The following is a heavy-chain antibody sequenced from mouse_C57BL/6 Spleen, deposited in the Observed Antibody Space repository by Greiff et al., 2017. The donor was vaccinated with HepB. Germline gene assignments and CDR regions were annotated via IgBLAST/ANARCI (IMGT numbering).Heavy chain of an antibody. V-gene: IGHV1-50*01. D-gene: IGHD3-1*01. J-gene: IGHJ4*01. CDR2: IDPSDSYT. CDR3: ARTAGYAMDY. Sequence: QVQLQQPGAELVKPGASVKLSCKASGYTFTSYWMQWVKQRPGQGLEWIGEIDPSDSYTNYNQKFKGKATLTVDTSSSTAYMQLSSLTSEDSAVYYCARTAGYAMDYWGQGTSVTVSS. CDR1: GYTFTSYW.